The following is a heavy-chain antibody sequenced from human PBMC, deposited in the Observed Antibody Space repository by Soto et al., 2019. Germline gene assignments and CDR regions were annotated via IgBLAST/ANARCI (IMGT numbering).Heavy chain of an antibody. V-gene: IGHV2-5*02. Sequence: QITLKESGPPVVKPTETLTLTCTFSGFSLTTSGVGVGWVRQSPGKAPEWLALIYWDDDKRYSTSLKSRLTITXXXXXXXXXXXXXXXXXXXXXXXXCAHRVLRTVFGLVTTTAIYFDFWGQGTPVVVSS. J-gene: IGHJ4*02. CDR2: IYWDDDK. CDR1: GFSLTTSGVG. D-gene: IGHD3-3*01. CDR3: AHRVLRTVFGLVTTTAIYFDF.